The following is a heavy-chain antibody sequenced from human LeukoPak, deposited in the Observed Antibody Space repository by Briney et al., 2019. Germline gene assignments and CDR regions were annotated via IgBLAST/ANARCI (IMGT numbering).Heavy chain of an antibody. CDR3: VRDLGGRSGN. J-gene: IGHJ4*02. D-gene: IGHD3-10*01. CDR2: INEDGSTT. Sequence: RGSLRRSCAASGFTSSSYWRHWVPQAPGKGLVEESRINEDGSTTNYAVSVKGRSTIFRDNAKTTLYLQMKSLRAEDTAVYYCVRDLGGRSGNWGQGTLVTVSS. CDR1: GFTSSSYW. V-gene: IGHV3-74*01.